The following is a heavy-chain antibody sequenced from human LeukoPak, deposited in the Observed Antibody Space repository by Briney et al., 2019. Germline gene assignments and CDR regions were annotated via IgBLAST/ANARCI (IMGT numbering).Heavy chain of an antibody. CDR2: IYYSGST. CDR3: ARDRRLQADSSGYYFLYAFDI. V-gene: IGHV4-31*03. CDR1: GGSISSGGYY. D-gene: IGHD3-22*01. Sequence: TSETLSLTCTVSGGSISSGGYYWSWIRQHPGKGLEWIGYIYYSGSTYYNPSLKSRVTISVDTPKNQFSLKLSSVTAADTAVYYCARDRRLQADSSGYYFLYAFDIWGQGTMVTVSS. J-gene: IGHJ3*02.